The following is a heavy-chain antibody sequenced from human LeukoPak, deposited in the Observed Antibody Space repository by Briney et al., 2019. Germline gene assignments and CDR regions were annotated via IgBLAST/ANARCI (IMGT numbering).Heavy chain of an antibody. Sequence: ASVKVSCKASGYTFTSYDINWVRQATGQGLEWMGWMNPNSGNTGYAQKFQDRVTMTRNTSISTAYMELSSLRSEDTAVYYCARARRQYCTSTSCYDYGMDVWGQGTTVTVSS. CDR3: ARARRQYCTSTSCYDYGMDV. D-gene: IGHD2-2*01. CDR2: MNPNSGNT. V-gene: IGHV1-8*01. CDR1: GYTFTSYD. J-gene: IGHJ6*02.